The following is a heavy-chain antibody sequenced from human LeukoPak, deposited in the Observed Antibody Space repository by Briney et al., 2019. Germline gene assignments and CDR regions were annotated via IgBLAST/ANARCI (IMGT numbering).Heavy chain of an antibody. CDR2: IDPEDGET. Sequence: ASVKVSCKVSGYTLTELSMHWVRPAPGKGLEWMGGIDPEDGETIYAQKFQGRVTMTEDTSTDTAYMELSSLRSEDTAVYYCATSKLWFGELPPRGFDYWGQGTLVTVSS. CDR1: GYTLTELS. J-gene: IGHJ4*02. D-gene: IGHD3-10*01. CDR3: ATSKLWFGELPPRGFDY. V-gene: IGHV1-24*01.